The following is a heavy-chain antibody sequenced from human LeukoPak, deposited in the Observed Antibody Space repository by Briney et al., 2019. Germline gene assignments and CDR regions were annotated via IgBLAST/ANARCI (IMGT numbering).Heavy chain of an antibody. CDR1: GFTFSDYY. CDR3: ARDDALGDNALDI. CDR2: ISSSGSTI. D-gene: IGHD3-16*01. Sequence: PGGSLGLSCAASGFTFSDYYMIWIRQAPGKGLEWVSYISSSGSTIYYADSVKGRFTISRDNAKNSLYLQMNSLRAEDTAVYYCARDDALGDNALDIWGQGTMVTVSS. J-gene: IGHJ3*02. V-gene: IGHV3-11*04.